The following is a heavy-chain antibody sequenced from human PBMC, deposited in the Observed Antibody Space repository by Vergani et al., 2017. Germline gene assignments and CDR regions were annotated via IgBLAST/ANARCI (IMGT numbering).Heavy chain of an antibody. CDR3: ARAGDFWSGYYRTKAGFDAFDI. CDR2: INSDGSST. CDR1: GFTFSSYW. J-gene: IGHJ3*02. D-gene: IGHD3-3*01. V-gene: IGHV3-74*01. Sequence: EVQLVESGGGLVQPGGSLRLSCAASGFTFSSYWMHWVRQAPGKGLVWVSRINSDGSSTSYADSVKGRFTISRDNAKNTLYLQMNSLRAEDTAVYYCARAGDFWSGYYRTKAGFDAFDIWGQGTMVTVSS.